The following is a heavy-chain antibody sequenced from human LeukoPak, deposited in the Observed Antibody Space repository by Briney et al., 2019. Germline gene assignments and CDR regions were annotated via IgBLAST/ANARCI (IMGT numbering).Heavy chain of an antibody. V-gene: IGHV3-74*01. CDR3: ARELSGSISRHFDY. CDR2: INTDGNIT. Sequence: GGSLRLSCAASGFTFSSYWMHWVRHAPGKGPVWVSRINTDGNITTYADSVKGRFSISRDNAKNALYLQMNSLGAEDTAVFYCARELSGSISRHFDYWGQGTLVTVSS. D-gene: IGHD2-15*01. CDR1: GFTFSSYW. J-gene: IGHJ4*02.